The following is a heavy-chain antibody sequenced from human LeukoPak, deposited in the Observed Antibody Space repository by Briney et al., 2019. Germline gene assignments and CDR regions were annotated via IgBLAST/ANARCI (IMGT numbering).Heavy chain of an antibody. Sequence: GGSLRLSCAASGFTFDDYAMHWVRQAPGKGLEWGSNISWTSGSLGYAGSVKGRFTISGDNARNSLYLQMNSLRAEDMALYYCAKSNDYYDNSGYFDYWGQGTLVTVSS. CDR1: GFTFDDYA. J-gene: IGHJ4*02. V-gene: IGHV3-9*03. CDR3: AKSNDYYDNSGYFDY. CDR2: ISWTSGSL. D-gene: IGHD3-22*01.